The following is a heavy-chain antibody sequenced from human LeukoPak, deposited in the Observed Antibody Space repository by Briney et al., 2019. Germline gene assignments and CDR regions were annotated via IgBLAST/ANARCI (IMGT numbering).Heavy chain of an antibody. D-gene: IGHD3-3*01. CDR3: ASAIFVENAFDI. CDR1: GGSISSYY. Sequence: SETLPLTCTVSGGSISSYYWSWIRQPPGKGLEWIGYVYYSGSTHYNPSLKSRVTISVDTSKSQFSLKLSSVTAADTAVYYCASAIFVENAFDIWGQGTMVTVSS. V-gene: IGHV4-59*01. J-gene: IGHJ3*02. CDR2: VYYSGST.